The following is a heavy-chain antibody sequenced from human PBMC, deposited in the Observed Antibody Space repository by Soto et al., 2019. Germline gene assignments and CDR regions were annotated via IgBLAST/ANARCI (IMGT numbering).Heavy chain of an antibody. D-gene: IGHD6-13*01. CDR2: IYHSGST. Sequence: SETLSLTCAVSGGSISSGGYSWSWIRQPPGKGLEWIGYIYHSGSTYYNPSLKSRVTISVDRSKNQFSLKLSSVTAADTAVYYCARAGYSSRYNWFDPWGQGTPVTVSS. CDR1: GGSISSGGYS. CDR3: ARAGYSSRYNWFDP. V-gene: IGHV4-30-2*01. J-gene: IGHJ5*02.